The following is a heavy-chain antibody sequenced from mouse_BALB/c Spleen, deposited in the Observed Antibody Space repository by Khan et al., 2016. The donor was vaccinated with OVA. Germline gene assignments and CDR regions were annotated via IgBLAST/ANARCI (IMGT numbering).Heavy chain of an antibody. CDR1: GYTFSSYW. J-gene: IGHJ1*01. V-gene: IGHV1-9*01. CDR3: ARYCNHCYFDV. Sequence: QVQLKESGAELMKPGASVKISCKATGYTFSSYWIEWVKQRPGHGLEWIGEILPGSGSTNYKERFKGKATFTADTSSNTVYMQLSSLTSDDSAVYYCARYCNHCYFDVWGAGTTVTVSS. D-gene: IGHD2-1*01. CDR2: ILPGSGST.